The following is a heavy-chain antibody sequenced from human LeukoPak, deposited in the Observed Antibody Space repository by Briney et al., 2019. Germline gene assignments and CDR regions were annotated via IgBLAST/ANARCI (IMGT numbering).Heavy chain of an antibody. CDR1: GFTFSSCA. V-gene: IGHV3-23*01. D-gene: IGHD1-26*01. CDR2: ITGGGGTT. CDR3: ARMREYSGNSYPNFDY. J-gene: IGHJ4*02. Sequence: PGTSLRLSCAASGFTFSSCAMSWVRQAPGKGLEWVSTITGGGGTTYYADSVKGRFTISRDTSKSTLFLQMNSLRAEDTAVYYCARMREYSGNSYPNFDYWSQGTLVTVSS.